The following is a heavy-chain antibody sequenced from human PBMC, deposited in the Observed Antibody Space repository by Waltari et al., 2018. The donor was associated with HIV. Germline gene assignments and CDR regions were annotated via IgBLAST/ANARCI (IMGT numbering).Heavy chain of an antibody. D-gene: IGHD3-22*01. CDR2: ISAYNGNT. J-gene: IGHJ3*02. V-gene: IGHV1-18*01. CDR3: ARGFYYDSSGYYYNDAFDI. CDR1: GYTFTSYG. Sequence: GAEVKKPGASVKVSCKASGYTFTSYGISWVRQAPGQGLEWMGWISAYNGNTNYAQKLQGRVTMTTDTSTSTAYMELRSLRSDDTAVYYCARGFYYDSSGYYYNDAFDIWGQGTMVTVSS.